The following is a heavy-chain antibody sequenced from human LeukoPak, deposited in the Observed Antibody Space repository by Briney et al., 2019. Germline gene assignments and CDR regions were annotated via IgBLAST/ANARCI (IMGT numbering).Heavy chain of an antibody. CDR2: ISSSSSYI. J-gene: IGHJ6*02. CDR3: ARDSGATVAHNYYYGMDV. CDR1: GFTFSSYS. Sequence: PGGSLRLSCAASGFTFSSYSMNWVRQAPGKGLEWVSSISSSSSYIYYADSVKGRFTISRDNAKNSLYLQMNSLRAKDTAVYYCARDSGATVAHNYYYGMDVWGQGTTVTVSS. D-gene: IGHD4-23*01. V-gene: IGHV3-21*01.